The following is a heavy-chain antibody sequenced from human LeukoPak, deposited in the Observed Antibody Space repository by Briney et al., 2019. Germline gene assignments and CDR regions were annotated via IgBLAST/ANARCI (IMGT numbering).Heavy chain of an antibody. J-gene: IGHJ4*02. CDR2: VSNSGVNT. CDR3: SKGRGSTLTNIDF. V-gene: IGHV3-23*01. CDR1: GFAFSSFA. D-gene: IGHD4-11*01. Sequence: GGSLRLSCAASGFAFSSFAMTWVRQSPGKGLEWVSSVSNSGVNTYYAGSVRGRFTVSRDNFKNILYLQMNSLTVEDTAFYYCSKGRGSTLTNIDFWGQGALVTVSS.